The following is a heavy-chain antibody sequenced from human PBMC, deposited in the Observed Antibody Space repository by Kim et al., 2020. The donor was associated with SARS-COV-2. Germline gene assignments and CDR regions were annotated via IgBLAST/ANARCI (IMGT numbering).Heavy chain of an antibody. Sequence: GTTQYNTSLLSRVTISVEMSKNQFSLKLSAVYAADTAVYYCARGRSSYLWGQGTLVTVSS. D-gene: IGHD6-13*01. CDR3: ARGRSSYL. V-gene: IGHV4-59*09. CDR2: GTT. J-gene: IGHJ5*02.